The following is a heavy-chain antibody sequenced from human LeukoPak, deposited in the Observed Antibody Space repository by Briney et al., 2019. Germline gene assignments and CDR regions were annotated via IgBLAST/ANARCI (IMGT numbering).Heavy chain of an antibody. V-gene: IGHV3-74*01. D-gene: IGHD1-1*01. CDR3: ARALTTLTYEGY. CDR1: GFTFSSDW. J-gene: IGHJ4*02. CDR2: ISGDGSST. Sequence: GGSLRLSCAGSGFTFSSDWMHWVRQAPGKGLVWISRISGDGSSTAYAGSVKGRFTVSRDNAKDSLYLQMNSLRAEDTAVYYCARALTTLTYEGYWGQGTLVTVSS.